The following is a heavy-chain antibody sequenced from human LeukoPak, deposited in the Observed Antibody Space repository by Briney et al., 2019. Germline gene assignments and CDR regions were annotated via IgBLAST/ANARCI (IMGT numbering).Heavy chain of an antibody. CDR1: GGSISSGGYY. CDR2: IYHSGST. V-gene: IGHV4-30-2*01. CDR3: ARDLQTGVGWFDP. Sequence: SETLSLTCTVSGGSISSGGYYWSWIRQPPGKGLEWIRYIYHSGSTYYNPSLKSRVTISVDRSKNQFSLKLSSVTAADTAVYYCARDLQTGVGWFDPWGQGTLVTVSS. J-gene: IGHJ5*02.